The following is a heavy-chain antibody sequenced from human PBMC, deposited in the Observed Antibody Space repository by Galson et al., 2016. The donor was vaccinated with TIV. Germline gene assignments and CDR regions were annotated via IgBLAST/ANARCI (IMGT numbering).Heavy chain of an antibody. CDR3: ARAVIVGSNHIHYFDT. Sequence: TLSLTCTVSDGSLSNRSHSWGWIRQTPGKGLEWIGSIYNSGRTYFSRSLKSRATVSVDTSKNQFSLRLTSVTAADTSVYHCARAVIVGSNHIHYFDTWGQGTLVTVSS. D-gene: IGHD4-11*01. CDR1: DGSLSNRSHS. V-gene: IGHV4-39*01. J-gene: IGHJ5*02. CDR2: IYNSGRT.